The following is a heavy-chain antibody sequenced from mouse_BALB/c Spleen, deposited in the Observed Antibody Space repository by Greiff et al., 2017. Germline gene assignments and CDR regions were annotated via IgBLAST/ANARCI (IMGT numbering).Heavy chain of an antibody. J-gene: IGHJ3*01. D-gene: IGHD1-1*01. V-gene: IGHV1-7*01. CDR1: GYTFTSYW. CDR3: ARNYYGSSLAY. CDR2: INPSTGYT. Sequence: QVQLKESGAELAKPGASVKMSCKASGYTFTSYWMHWVKQRPGQGLEWIGYINPSTGYTEYNQKFKDKATLTADKSSSTAYMQLSSLTSEDSAVYYCARNYYGSSLAYWGQGTLVTVSA.